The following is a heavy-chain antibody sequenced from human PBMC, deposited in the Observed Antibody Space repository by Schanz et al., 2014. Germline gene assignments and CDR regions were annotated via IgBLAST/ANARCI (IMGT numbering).Heavy chain of an antibody. CDR1: GGSISSSSYF. D-gene: IGHD3-10*01. CDR3: GRHPHYYGSGSGFDP. CDR2: IYNSGST. Sequence: QLQLQESGPGLVKPSETLSLTCTVSGGSISSSSYFWGWIRQPPGKGLEWIGSIYNSGSTYYNPSLKSRVPISVDPPKTHFPLKLSSVTAADTAVYYCGRHPHYYGSGSGFDPWGQGTLVTVSS. V-gene: IGHV4-39*01. J-gene: IGHJ5*02.